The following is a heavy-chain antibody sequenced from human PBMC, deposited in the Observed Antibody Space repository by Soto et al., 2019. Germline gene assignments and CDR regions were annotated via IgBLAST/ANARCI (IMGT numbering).Heavy chain of an antibody. V-gene: IGHV4-59*01. CDR1: GGSISSYY. J-gene: IGHJ4*02. CDR2: IYYSGST. Sequence: ASETLSLTCAVSGGSISSYYWSWIRQPPGKGLEWIGYIYYSGSTNYNPSLKSRVTISVDTSKNQFSLKLSSVTAADTAVYYCASMEAARPYFDYWGQGTLVTVSS. CDR3: ASMEAARPYFDY. D-gene: IGHD6-6*01.